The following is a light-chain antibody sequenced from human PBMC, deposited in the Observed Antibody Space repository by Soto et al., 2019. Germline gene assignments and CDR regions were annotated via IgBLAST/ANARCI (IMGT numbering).Light chain of an antibody. CDR1: SSDVGSYNY. CDR2: DVS. J-gene: IGLJ2*01. Sequence: QSALTQPASVSGSPGQSITISCTGTSSDVGSYNYVSWYQQYPGKAPKLMIYDVSNRASGVSYRFSGSKSGNTASLTISGLQAEDEADYYCSSYTGRSTHVVFGGGTKLTVL. V-gene: IGLV2-14*01. CDR3: SSYTGRSTHVV.